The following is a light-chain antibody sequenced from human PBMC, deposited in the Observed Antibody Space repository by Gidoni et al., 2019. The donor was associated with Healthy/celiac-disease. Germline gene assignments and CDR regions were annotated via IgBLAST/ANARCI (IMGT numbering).Light chain of an antibody. CDR2: SNS. CDR3: ATWVDRLNGLT. J-gene: IGLJ2*01. CDR1: TSNIGSNP. Sequence: QSVLPQPPSASGPPGPTITISCSESTSNIGSNPVNWYQHIPGASPKLLIYSNSQRPSGVPDRFSGSKSGTSASLAISDLQSEDEADYYCATWVDRLNGLTFGGGTKLTVL. V-gene: IGLV1-44*01.